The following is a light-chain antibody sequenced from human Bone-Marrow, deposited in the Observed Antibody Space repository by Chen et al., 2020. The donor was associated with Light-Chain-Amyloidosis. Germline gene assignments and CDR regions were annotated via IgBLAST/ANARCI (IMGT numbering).Light chain of an antibody. Sequence: SYELTQPPSVSVSPGQTARTTCSGDALPQQYVYWFQQKPGQAPVLVMYKANERPSGIPERFSGSSSGTTVTLTISRVHTEDEADYYCQSTDSTATYGVFGGGTQLSVL. CDR1: ALPQQY. CDR2: KAN. CDR3: QSTDSTATYGV. V-gene: IGLV3-25*03. J-gene: IGLJ3*02.